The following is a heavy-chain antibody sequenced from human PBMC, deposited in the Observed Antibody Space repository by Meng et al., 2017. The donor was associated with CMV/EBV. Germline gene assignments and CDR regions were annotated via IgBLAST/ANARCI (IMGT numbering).Heavy chain of an antibody. CDR3: ARGTMMIMSFDH. D-gene: IGHD3-22*01. CDR2: ISGYNDNT. CDR1: GYTFTSYG. J-gene: IGHJ4*02. V-gene: IGHV1-18*01. Sequence: QVQLVQSGAEVKKPGASVKVSCKASGYTFTSYGISWVRQAPGQGLEWMGWISGYNDNTKYARHLQGRVTMTTDISTNTAYMELRSLRSDDTAIYYCARGTMMIMSFDHWGPGTLVTVSS.